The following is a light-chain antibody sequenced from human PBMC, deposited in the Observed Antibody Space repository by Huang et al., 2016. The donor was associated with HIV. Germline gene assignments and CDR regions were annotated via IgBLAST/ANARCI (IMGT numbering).Light chain of an antibody. CDR1: QSLLHRDGYNY. V-gene: IGKV2-28*01. Sequence: DIVMTQSPLSLPVTPGEPASISCRSSQSLLHRDGYNYLDWYLQKPGQSPQLLIYLGSNRASGVPDRFSGSGSGTDSTLKISRVEAEDVGVYYCMQALQSPFTFGQGTKLEI. CDR3: MQALQSPFT. CDR2: LGS. J-gene: IGKJ2*01.